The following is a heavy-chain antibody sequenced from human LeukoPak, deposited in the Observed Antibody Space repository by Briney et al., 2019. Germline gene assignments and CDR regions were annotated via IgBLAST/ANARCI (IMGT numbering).Heavy chain of an antibody. CDR3: ARGGSDYVEHNWFDP. Sequence: PGGSLRLSCAASGFTFSSYGMHWVRQAPGKGLEWVAFIRYDGSNKYYADSVKGRFTISRDNSKNTLYLQMNSLRAEDTAVYYCARGGSDYVEHNWFDPWGQGTLVTVSS. CDR1: GFTFSSYG. D-gene: IGHD4-17*01. J-gene: IGHJ5*02. V-gene: IGHV3-30*02. CDR2: IRYDGSNK.